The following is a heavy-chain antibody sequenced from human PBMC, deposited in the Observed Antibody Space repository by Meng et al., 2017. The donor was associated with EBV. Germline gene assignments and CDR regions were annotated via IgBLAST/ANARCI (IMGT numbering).Heavy chain of an antibody. Sequence: VESGAEVKKPGASVKVSCKAAVYTFTSYYLHWVRQAPGQGLEWMGIIIPAGGNTNYAQKFRGRFTMTRDTSTSTVYMDLSILTSEDTAVYYCVRELVGGTFDYWGQGTLVTVSS. J-gene: IGHJ4*02. CDR1: VYTFTSYY. V-gene: IGHV1-46*01. CDR2: IIPAGGNT. CDR3: VRELVGGTFDY. D-gene: IGHD1/OR15-1a*01.